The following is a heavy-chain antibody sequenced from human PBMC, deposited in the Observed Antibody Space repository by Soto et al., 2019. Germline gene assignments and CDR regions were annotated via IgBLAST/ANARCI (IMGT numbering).Heavy chain of an antibody. Sequence: QVQLQESGSGLVKPSETLSLTCTVSGGSVSSGNYYWSWIRQPPGKGLEWIGYIFHTGTTNYNPSLKSLVAISLDTSMNQFSLKLSSVTAADTAVYYCTRAPVSGSYCFDFWGQGTPVTVSS. CDR2: IFHTGTT. CDR1: GGSVSSGNYY. D-gene: IGHD1-26*01. CDR3: TRAPVSGSYCFDF. V-gene: IGHV4-61*01. J-gene: IGHJ4*02.